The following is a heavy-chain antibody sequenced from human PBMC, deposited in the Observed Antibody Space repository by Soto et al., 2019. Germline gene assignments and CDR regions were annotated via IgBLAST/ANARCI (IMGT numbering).Heavy chain of an antibody. Sequence: QVQLQESGPGLVKPSQNLSLTCTVSGGSISSGGYYWSWIRQHPGKGMEWIGYIYYSGSTYYNPSLKSRVTITVDTSKNQFSLKLSSVTAADTAVYYCAGEGPSCGGGSCALGSYGMDVWGQGTTVTVCS. D-gene: IGHD2-15*01. CDR2: IYYSGST. CDR3: AGEGPSCGGGSCALGSYGMDV. J-gene: IGHJ6*02. V-gene: IGHV4-31*03. CDR1: GGSISSGGYY.